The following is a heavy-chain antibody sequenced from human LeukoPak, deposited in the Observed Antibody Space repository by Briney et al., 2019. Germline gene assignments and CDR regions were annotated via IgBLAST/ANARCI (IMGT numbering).Heavy chain of an antibody. J-gene: IGHJ3*02. CDR1: GITFDDYA. CDR3: AKELGGGSDGLDI. D-gene: IGHD2-15*01. CDR2: ISWNSVSI. Sequence: PGGSLRLSCAASGITFDDYAMYWVRQGPGKGLEWVAGISWNSVSIGYADSVKGRFTISRDNAKNSLYLQMNSLRNEDMALYYCAKELGGGSDGLDIWGQGTMVTVSS. V-gene: IGHV3-9*03.